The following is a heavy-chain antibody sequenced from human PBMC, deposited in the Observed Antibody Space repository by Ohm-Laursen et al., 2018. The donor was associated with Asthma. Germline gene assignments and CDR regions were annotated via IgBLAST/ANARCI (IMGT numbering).Heavy chain of an antibody. Sequence: GSSVKVSCKASGGTFSSYAISWVRQAPGQGLEWMGGIIPIFGTANYAQKFQGRVTITADESTSTAYMELSSLRSEDTAVYYCARDSSSAPYYYYYGMDVWGQGTTVTVSS. CDR1: GGTFSSYA. CDR3: ARDSSSAPYYYYYGMDV. J-gene: IGHJ6*02. D-gene: IGHD6-6*01. CDR2: IIPIFGTA. V-gene: IGHV1-69*01.